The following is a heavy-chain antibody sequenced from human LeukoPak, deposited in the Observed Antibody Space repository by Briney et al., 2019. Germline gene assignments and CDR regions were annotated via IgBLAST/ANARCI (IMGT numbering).Heavy chain of an antibody. D-gene: IGHD3-10*01. CDR3: VRLSRGAMNYHMDV. Sequence: QSGGSLRLSCAASGFTFSDHYMDWVRQVPGKGLEWVGRSRNKANRYTTTHGESVRGRFTISRDDSENSLYLQLNSLKTEDTGVYYCVRLSRGAMNYHMDVWGKGTTVTISS. CDR1: GFTFSDHY. CDR2: SRNKANRYTT. J-gene: IGHJ6*03. V-gene: IGHV3-72*01.